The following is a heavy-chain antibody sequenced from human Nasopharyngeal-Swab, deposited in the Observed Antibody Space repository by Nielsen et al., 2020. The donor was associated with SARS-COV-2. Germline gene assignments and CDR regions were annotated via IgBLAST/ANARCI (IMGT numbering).Heavy chain of an antibody. Sequence: GESLKISCTVSGFIFTDYWMHWLRQSPGKGPVWLSRIDSDGSSTTYADSVRGRFTISRDNARNTLFLQLHSLRAEDTAVYYCARESYSWSWYGPDYWGQGTQVTVSS. CDR2: IDSDGSST. CDR1: GFIFTDYW. V-gene: IGHV3-74*03. CDR3: ARESYSWSWYGPDY. D-gene: IGHD1-26*01. J-gene: IGHJ4*02.